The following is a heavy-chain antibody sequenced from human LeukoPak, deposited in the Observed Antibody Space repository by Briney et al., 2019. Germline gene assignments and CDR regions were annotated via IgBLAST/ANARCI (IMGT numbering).Heavy chain of an antibody. D-gene: IGHD6-13*01. CDR1: GFTFDDYG. CDR3: ARDRVGQQLVGRKYYYYYMDV. V-gene: IGHV3-20*04. J-gene: IGHJ6*03. Sequence: GGSLRLSCAASGFTFDDYGMSWVRQAPGKGLEWVSGISGSGDSTYYADSVKGRFTISRDNAKNSLYLQMNSLRVEDTAVYYCARDRVGQQLVGRKYYYYYMDVWGKGTTVTISS. CDR2: ISGSGDST.